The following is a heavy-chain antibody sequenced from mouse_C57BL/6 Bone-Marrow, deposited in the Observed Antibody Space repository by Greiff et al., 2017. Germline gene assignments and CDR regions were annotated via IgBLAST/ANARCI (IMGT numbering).Heavy chain of an antibody. CDR1: GFTFSSYA. CDR3: ARKDYYGSSYAMDY. D-gene: IGHD1-1*01. V-gene: IGHV5-4*01. Sequence: EVQGVESGGGLVKPGGSLKLSCAASGFTFSSYAMSWVRQTPEKRLEWVATISDGGSYTYYPDNVKGRFTISRDNAKNNLYLQMGHLKSEDTAMYYCARKDYYGSSYAMDYWGQGTSVTVSS. CDR2: ISDGGSYT. J-gene: IGHJ4*01.